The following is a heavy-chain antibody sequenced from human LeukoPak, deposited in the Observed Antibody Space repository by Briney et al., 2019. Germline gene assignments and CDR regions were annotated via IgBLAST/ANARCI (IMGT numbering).Heavy chain of an antibody. CDR2: IYSGGTT. CDR3: ARDGYGNNYMDV. J-gene: IGHJ6*03. V-gene: IGHV3-53*01. D-gene: IGHD1/OR15-1a*01. CDR1: GFTVSSNF. Sequence: PGGSLRLSCAASGFTVSSNFMSWVRQAPGKGLEWVSVIYSGGTTYYADSVKGRFNISGDNSKNTLYLQMNSLRAEDTAVYYCARDGYGNNYMDVWGKGTTVTVSS.